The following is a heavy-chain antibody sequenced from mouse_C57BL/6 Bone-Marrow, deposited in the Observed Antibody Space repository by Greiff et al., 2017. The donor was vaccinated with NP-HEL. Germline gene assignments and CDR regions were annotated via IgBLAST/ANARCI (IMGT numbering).Heavy chain of an antibody. Sequence: QVQLQQSGPELVKPGASVKISCKASGYAFSSSWMNWVKQRPGKGLEWIGRIYPGDGDTNYNGKFKGKATLTADKSSSTAYMQLSSLTSEDSAVYFCARMGTVEVWFAYGGQGTLVTVSA. V-gene: IGHV1-82*01. J-gene: IGHJ3*01. CDR3: ARMGTVEVWFAY. D-gene: IGHD1-1*01. CDR1: GYAFSSSW. CDR2: IYPGDGDT.